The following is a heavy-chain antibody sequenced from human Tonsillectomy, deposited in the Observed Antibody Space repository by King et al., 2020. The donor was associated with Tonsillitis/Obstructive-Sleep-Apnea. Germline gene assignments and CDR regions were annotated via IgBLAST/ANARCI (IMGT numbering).Heavy chain of an antibody. CDR1: GFTFSSYA. D-gene: IGHD3-3*01. CDR3: AKEYFRDVPWSGFGWFDP. CDR2: IMGSGTST. J-gene: IGHJ5*02. V-gene: IGHV3-23*04. Sequence: VQLVESGGGLVQPGGSLRLSCAASGFTFSSYAMSWVRQAPGKGLEWVSAIMGSGTSTYCADSVKGRFTISRDNSKNTLYLQMTSLRAGDTAVYYCAKEYFRDVPWSGFGWFDPRGQGTPVTVSS.